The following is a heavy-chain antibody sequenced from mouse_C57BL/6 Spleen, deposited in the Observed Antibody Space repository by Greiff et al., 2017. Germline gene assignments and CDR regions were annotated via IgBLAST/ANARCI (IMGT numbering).Heavy chain of an antibody. J-gene: IGHJ3*01. CDR1: GYAFSSYW. V-gene: IGHV1-80*01. D-gene: IGHD2-4*01. Sequence: VQLQQSGAELVKPGASVKISCKASGYAFSSYWLNWVKQRPGKGLAWIGQIYPGDGDTNYNGKFKGKATLTADKSSSTAYMQLSSRTSEDSAVYYCARGGDYDGGFAYWGQGTLVTVSA. CDR3: ARGGDYDGGFAY. CDR2: IYPGDGDT.